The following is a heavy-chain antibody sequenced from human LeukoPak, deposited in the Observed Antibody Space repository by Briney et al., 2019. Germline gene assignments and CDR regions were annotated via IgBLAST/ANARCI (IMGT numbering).Heavy chain of an antibody. CDR1: GFTFSSYS. V-gene: IGHV3-21*01. CDR2: ISSSSSYI. J-gene: IGHJ4*02. Sequence: GGSLRLSCAASGFTFSSYSMSWVRQAPGKGLEWVSSISSSSSYIYYADSVKGRFTISRDNAKNSLYLRMNSLRAEDTAVYYCAKSSEELLLGDWGQGTLVTVSS. D-gene: IGHD3-10*01. CDR3: AKSSEELLLGD.